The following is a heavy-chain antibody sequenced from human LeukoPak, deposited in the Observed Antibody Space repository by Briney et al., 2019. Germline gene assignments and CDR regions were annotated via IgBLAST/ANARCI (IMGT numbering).Heavy chain of an antibody. V-gene: IGHV4-61*02. CDR1: GGSISSSNYY. CDR3: ARGLWFGDESPPYFDY. Sequence: TSSQTLSLTCSVSGGSISSSNYYWSWIRQPAGKGLEWIGRIYTSESTNYNPSLKSRVTISVDTSRNQFSLKLSSVTAADTAVYYCARGLWFGDESPPYFDYWGQGILVAVSS. D-gene: IGHD3-10*01. J-gene: IGHJ4*02. CDR2: IYTSEST.